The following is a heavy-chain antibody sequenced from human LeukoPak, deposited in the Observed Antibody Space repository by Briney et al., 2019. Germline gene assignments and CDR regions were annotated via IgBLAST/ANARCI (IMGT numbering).Heavy chain of an antibody. J-gene: IGHJ4*02. CDR1: GITFTSYY. D-gene: IGHD6-13*01. CDR2: INPSGTIT. V-gene: IGHV1-46*01. Sequence: ASVKVSCKASGITFTSYYIHWVRQAPGRGLEWMGKINPSGTITTYAPKYQGRVTVTKDTPTNTVYMELCSLRSDDTAVYYCALIAPPHNWGQGTLVTVSS. CDR3: ALIAPPHN.